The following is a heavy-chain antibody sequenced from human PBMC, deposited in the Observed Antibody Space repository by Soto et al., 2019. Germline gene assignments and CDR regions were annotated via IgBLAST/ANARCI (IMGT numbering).Heavy chain of an antibody. D-gene: IGHD1-7*01. Sequence: QVQLVQSGAEVKKPGSSVKVSCKASGGTFSSYAISWVRQAPGQGLEWMGGIIPIFGTANYAQKFQGRVTITADESTSTAYMELSSLRSEDTAVYYCARERGGGTMKEKDYTSEFDYWGQGTLVTVSS. CDR3: ARERGGGTMKEKDYTSEFDY. CDR2: IIPIFGTA. J-gene: IGHJ4*02. V-gene: IGHV1-69*12. CDR1: GGTFSSYA.